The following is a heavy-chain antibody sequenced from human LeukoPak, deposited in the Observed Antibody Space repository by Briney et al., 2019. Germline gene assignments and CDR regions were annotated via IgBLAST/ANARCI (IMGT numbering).Heavy chain of an antibody. CDR3: ARDRIAARPEHTDDYYYYYGMDV. CDR2: ISYDGSNK. J-gene: IGHJ6*02. CDR1: GFTFSSYA. Sequence: GGSLRLSCAASGFTFSSYAMHWVRQAPGKELEWVAVISYDGSNKYYADSVKGRFTISRDNSKNTLYLQMNSLRAEDTAVYYCARDRIAARPEHTDDYYYYYGMDVWGQGTTVTVSS. D-gene: IGHD6-6*01. V-gene: IGHV3-30-3*01.